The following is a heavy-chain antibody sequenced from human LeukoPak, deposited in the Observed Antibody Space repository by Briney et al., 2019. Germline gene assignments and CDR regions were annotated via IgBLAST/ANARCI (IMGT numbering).Heavy chain of an antibody. CDR3: ATGEFYFDF. CDR1: EFIVSSNY. CDR2: ISDSGHST. V-gene: IGHV3-23*01. D-gene: IGHD3-16*01. Sequence: PGGSLRLSCAASEFIVSSNYMSWVRQAPGKGLEWVSTISDSGHSTSYADSVKGRFTISRDNSKNTLYLQMNSLRAEDTALYYCATGEFYFDFWGQGTLVTVSS. J-gene: IGHJ4*02.